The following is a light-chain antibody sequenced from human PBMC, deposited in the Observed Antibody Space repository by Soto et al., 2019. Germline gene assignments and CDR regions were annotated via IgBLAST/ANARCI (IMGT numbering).Light chain of an antibody. CDR3: QQSYSTPVT. CDR2: AAS. CDR1: QSISSY. J-gene: IGKJ4*01. Sequence: DIQMTQSPSSLSASVGDRVTSTCRASQSISSYLNWYQQKPGKAPKLLIYAASSLQSGVPSRFSGSGSGTDFTLTISSLQPEDFATYYCQQSYSTPVTFGGGNKVEIK. V-gene: IGKV1-39*01.